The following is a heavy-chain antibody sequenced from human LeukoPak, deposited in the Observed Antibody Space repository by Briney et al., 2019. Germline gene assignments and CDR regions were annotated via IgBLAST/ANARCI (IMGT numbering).Heavy chain of an antibody. V-gene: IGHV3-66*01. Sequence: GGSLRLSCAASGFTVSSTCMSWVRQAPGKGLEWVSVICSAGSTYDAGSVKGRFTISRDNSNNTLFLQMDTLRAEDTAVYYCARETDLSSGWSSQGFDYWGQGTLVTVSS. CDR1: GFTVSSTC. CDR3: ARETDLSSGWSSQGFDY. J-gene: IGHJ4*02. CDR2: ICSAGST. D-gene: IGHD6-13*01.